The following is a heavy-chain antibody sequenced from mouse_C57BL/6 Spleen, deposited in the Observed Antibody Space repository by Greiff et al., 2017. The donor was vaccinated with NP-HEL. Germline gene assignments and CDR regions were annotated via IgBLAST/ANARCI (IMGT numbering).Heavy chain of an antibody. Sequence: QVQLQQPGAELVKPGASVKLSCKASGYTFTSYWMQWVKQRPGQGLEWIGEIDPSDSYTNYNQKFKGKATLTVDTSSSTAYMQLSSLTSEDSAVYYCARFYYGSSYGRYFDVWGTGTTVTVSS. CDR2: IDPSDSYT. D-gene: IGHD1-1*01. CDR1: GYTFTSYW. V-gene: IGHV1-50*01. CDR3: ARFYYGSSYGRYFDV. J-gene: IGHJ1*03.